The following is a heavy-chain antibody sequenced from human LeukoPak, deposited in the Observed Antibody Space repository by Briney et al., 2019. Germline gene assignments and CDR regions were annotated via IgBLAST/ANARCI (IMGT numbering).Heavy chain of an antibody. CDR2: ISAYNGNT. V-gene: IGHV1-18*01. Sequence: ASVKVSCKASGYTFTSYGISWVRQAPGQGLEWMGWISAYNGNTNYAQKHQGRVTMTTDTSTSTAYMELRSLRSDDTAVYYCARTRFDSSGYYPNDYWGQGTLVTVSS. CDR3: ARTRFDSSGYYPNDY. CDR1: GYTFTSYG. D-gene: IGHD3-22*01. J-gene: IGHJ4*02.